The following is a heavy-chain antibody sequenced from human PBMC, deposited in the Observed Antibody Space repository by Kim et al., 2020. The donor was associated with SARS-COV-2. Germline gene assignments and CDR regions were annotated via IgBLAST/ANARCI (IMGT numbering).Heavy chain of an antibody. CDR2: IIPIFGTA. CDR3: ARKGGYGYGIIDY. V-gene: IGHV1-69*13. CDR1: GGTFSSYA. J-gene: IGHJ4*02. D-gene: IGHD5-18*01. Sequence: SVKVSCKASGGTFSSYAISWVRQAPGQGLEWMGGIIPIFGTANYAQKFQGRVTITADESTSTAYMELSSLRSEDTAVYYCARKGGYGYGIIDYWGQGTLVTVSS.